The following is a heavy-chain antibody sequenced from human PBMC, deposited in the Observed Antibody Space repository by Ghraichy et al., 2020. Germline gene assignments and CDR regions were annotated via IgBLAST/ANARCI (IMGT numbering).Heavy chain of an antibody. J-gene: IGHJ4*02. CDR2: INSDGSST. CDR3: ARDPWTNGVYDY. D-gene: IGHD2-8*01. Sequence: SCADSGFTFSRYWMHWVRQAPGKGLVWVSRINSDGSSTTYADSVKGRFTISRDNAKNTLYLQMNSLRAEDTAVYYCARDPWTNGVYDYWGQGTLVTVSS. CDR1: GFTFSRYW. V-gene: IGHV3-74*01.